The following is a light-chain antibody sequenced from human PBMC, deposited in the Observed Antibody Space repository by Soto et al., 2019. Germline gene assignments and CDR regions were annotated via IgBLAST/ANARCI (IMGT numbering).Light chain of an antibody. Sequence: EIVLTQSPGTLSLSPGDRATLSCRASQSVRSTYLAWYQQKPGQAPRLLIYGASSRATGIPDRFSGSGSGTDLTLTISRLEPEDFAVYYCQQYGNSPLTFGGGTKVEIK. V-gene: IGKV3-20*01. J-gene: IGKJ4*01. CDR3: QQYGNSPLT. CDR1: QSVRSTY. CDR2: GAS.